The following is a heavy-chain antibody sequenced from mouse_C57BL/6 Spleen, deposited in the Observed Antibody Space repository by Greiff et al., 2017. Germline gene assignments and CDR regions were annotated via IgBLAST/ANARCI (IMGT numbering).Heavy chain of an antibody. Sequence: EVQRVESEGGLVQPGSSMKLSCTASGFTFSDYYMAWVRQVPEKGLEWVANINYDGSSTYYLDSLKSRFIISRDNAKNILYLQMSSLKSEDTATYYCARESSYYYGSITYYAMDYWGQGTSVTVAS. J-gene: IGHJ4*01. V-gene: IGHV5-16*01. CDR2: INYDGSST. D-gene: IGHD1-1*01. CDR1: GFTFSDYY. CDR3: ARESSYYYGSITYYAMDY.